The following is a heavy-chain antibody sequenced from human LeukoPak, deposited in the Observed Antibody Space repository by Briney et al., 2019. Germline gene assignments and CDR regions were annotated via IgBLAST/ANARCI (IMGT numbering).Heavy chain of an antibody. V-gene: IGHV1-2*02. D-gene: IGHD3-10*01. CDR2: INPNSGGT. Sequence: ASVTVSCKASGYTFTGYYMHWVRQAPGQGLEWMGWINPNSGGTNYAQKFQGRVTMTRDTSISTAYMELSRLRSDDTAVYYCASMTMVRGVILGAFDIWGQGTMVTVSS. J-gene: IGHJ3*02. CDR3: ASMTMVRGVILGAFDI. CDR1: GYTFTGYY.